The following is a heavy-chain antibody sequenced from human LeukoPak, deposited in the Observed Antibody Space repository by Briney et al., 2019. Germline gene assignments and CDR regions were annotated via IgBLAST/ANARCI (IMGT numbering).Heavy chain of an antibody. CDR1: GGTFSSYA. J-gene: IGHJ4*02. D-gene: IGHD5-12*01. CDR2: IIPIFGTA. Sequence: ASVKVSCKASGGTFSSYAISWVRQAPGQGLEWMGGIIPIFGTANYAQKFQGRVTITADESTSTAYMELSSLRSEDTAVYYCARAHLLRSWVGGYDYQFFDYWGQGTLVTVSS. CDR3: ARAHLLRSWVGGYDYQFFDY. V-gene: IGHV1-69*13.